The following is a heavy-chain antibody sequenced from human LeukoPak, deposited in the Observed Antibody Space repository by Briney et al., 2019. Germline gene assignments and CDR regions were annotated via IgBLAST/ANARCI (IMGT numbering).Heavy chain of an antibody. D-gene: IGHD3-9*01. CDR2: IKSKTDGVTT. V-gene: IGHV3-15*01. Sequence: GGSLRLXCAASGFTFSNAWMSWARRAPGKGLEWVGRIKSKTDGVTTDYAAPVKGRFTISRDDSKNTLYLQMNSLKTEDTAVYYCTTEVDIVLRYFEVDYWGQGTLVTVSS. CDR3: TTEVDIVLRYFEVDY. J-gene: IGHJ4*02. CDR1: GFTFSNAW.